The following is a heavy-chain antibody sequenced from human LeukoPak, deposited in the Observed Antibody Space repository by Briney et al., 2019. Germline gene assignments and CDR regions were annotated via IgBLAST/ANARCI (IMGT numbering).Heavy chain of an antibody. CDR2: IFQSVNT. J-gene: IGHJ4*02. Sequence: KPSKTLSLTCTVSGYSISGGYYWGCIRQPPGKGLEWIGTIFQSVNTYYNPSLKSRVTTSVDTSKNQFSLKLSSVTAADPSVYYCASRGSCRASLRGAYWGQGNLVTVSS. CDR1: GYSISGGYY. CDR3: ASRGSCRASLRGAY. D-gene: IGHD4-17*01. V-gene: IGHV4-38-2*02.